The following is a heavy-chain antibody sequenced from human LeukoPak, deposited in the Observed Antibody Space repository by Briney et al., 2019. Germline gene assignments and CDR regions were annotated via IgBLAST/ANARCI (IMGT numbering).Heavy chain of an antibody. CDR3: ARDRGWIQHDI. D-gene: IGHD5-18*01. Sequence: GGSLRLSCAASGFAFSDSWMTWIRQAPGKGLEWVAFIKGDGSAKKYVDSVKGRFTISRDDAKNSLFLQMNSLRAEDTAVYYCARDRGWIQHDIWGQGTMVTVSS. CDR1: GFAFSDSW. CDR2: IKGDGSAK. V-gene: IGHV3-7*01. J-gene: IGHJ3*02.